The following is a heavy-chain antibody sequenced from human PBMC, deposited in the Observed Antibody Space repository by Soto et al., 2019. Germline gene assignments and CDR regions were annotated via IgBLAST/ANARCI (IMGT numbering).Heavy chain of an antibody. CDR2: ISPYSGNT. V-gene: IGHV1-18*01. D-gene: IGHD2-8*02. J-gene: IGHJ6*02. CDR1: GYIFVNYG. CDR3: ALVDNYVTPTPQDV. Sequence: QVQLVQSGDEVRKPGSSVKVSCKASGYIFVNYGIAWVRQAPGQGLEWMGWISPYSGNTHYASKVQGRLTMXTXRXXSTAYMALGSLTSDDTAVYYCALVDNYVTPTPQDVWGQGTTGTVSS.